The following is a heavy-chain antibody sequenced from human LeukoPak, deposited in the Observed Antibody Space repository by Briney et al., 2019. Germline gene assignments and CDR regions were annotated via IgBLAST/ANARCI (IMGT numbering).Heavy chain of an antibody. D-gene: IGHD1-26*01. CDR1: GFTFSSYA. CDR3: ARSSRRVGASTPYYYYFYMDV. V-gene: IGHV3-23*01. CDR2: VSTSGGTT. Sequence: GGSLRLSCVASGFTFSSYALSWVRQAPGKGLEWVSSVSTSGGTTYSADSVKGRFAISRDNSKNTLYLQMNSLRAEDTAVFYCARSSRRVGASTPYYYYFYMDVWGKGTTVTVSS. J-gene: IGHJ6*03.